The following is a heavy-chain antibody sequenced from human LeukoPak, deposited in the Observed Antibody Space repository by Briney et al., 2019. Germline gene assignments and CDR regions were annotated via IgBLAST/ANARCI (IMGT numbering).Heavy chain of an antibody. CDR2: IIPIFGTA. CDR3: AREYYYGSGISSPGVFDP. Sequence: SVKVSCKASGGTFSSYAISWVRQAPGQGLEWVGGIIPIFGTANYAQKFQGRVTITADKSTSTAYMELSSLRSEDTAVYYCAREYYYGSGISSPGVFDPWGQGTLVTVSS. J-gene: IGHJ5*02. V-gene: IGHV1-69*06. CDR1: GGTFSSYA. D-gene: IGHD3-10*01.